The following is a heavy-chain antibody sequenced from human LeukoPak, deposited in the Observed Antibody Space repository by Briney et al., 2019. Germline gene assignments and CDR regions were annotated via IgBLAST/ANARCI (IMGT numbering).Heavy chain of an antibody. CDR2: IIPIFGTA. CDR1: GGTFSSYA. Sequence: AASVKVSCKASGGTFSSYAISWVRQAPGQGLEWMGGIIPIFGTANYAQKFQGRVTITADESTSTAYMELSSLRSEDTAVYYCATYGGSGTNAFDIWGQGTMVTVSS. J-gene: IGHJ3*02. CDR3: ATYGGSGTNAFDI. V-gene: IGHV1-69*13. D-gene: IGHD2-15*01.